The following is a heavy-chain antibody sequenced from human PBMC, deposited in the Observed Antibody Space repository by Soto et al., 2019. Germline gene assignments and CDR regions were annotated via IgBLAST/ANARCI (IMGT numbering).Heavy chain of an antibody. CDR2: INHSGST. CDR1: GWSFSVYY. J-gene: IGHJ6*02. CDR3: AIKGDSGSYYRFYHGMDV. V-gene: IGHV4-34*01. Sequence: SETLSLTCAVYGWSFSVYYWSWIRQPTGKGLEWIGEINHSGSTNYNPSLKSRVTISVDTSKNQFSLKLSSVTAADTAVYYCAIKGDSGSYYRFYHGMDVWGQGTTVTVSS. D-gene: IGHD1-26*01.